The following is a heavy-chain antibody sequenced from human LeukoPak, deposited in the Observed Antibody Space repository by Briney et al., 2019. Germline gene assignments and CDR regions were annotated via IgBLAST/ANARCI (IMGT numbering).Heavy chain of an antibody. CDR1: GYTFRRYN. CDR3: ARDWSGYSVNYYYFVMDV. V-gene: IGHV1-18*01. J-gene: IGHJ6*02. D-gene: IGHD3-3*01. Sequence: SVKVSCTASGYTFRRYNISWVRQAPGQGLEWMGWISADNGNTNYAQKLQGRVTMTTDTSTSTAYMELRSLRSDDTAVYYCARDWSGYSVNYYYFVMDVWGQGTTVTVSS. CDR2: ISADNGNT.